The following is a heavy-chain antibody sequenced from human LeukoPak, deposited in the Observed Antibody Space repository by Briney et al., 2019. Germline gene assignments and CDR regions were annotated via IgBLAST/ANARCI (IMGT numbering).Heavy chain of an antibody. CDR2: IYYSGST. V-gene: IGHV4-59*08. CDR3: ARHESRSYYGSGTHFDY. CDR1: GGSISSYY. Sequence: SETLSLTCTVSGGSISSYYWSWIRQPPGKGLEWIVYIYYSGSTNYNPSLKSRVTISVDTSKNQFSLKLSSVTAADTAVYYCARHESRSYYGSGTHFDYWGQGTLVTVSS. J-gene: IGHJ4*02. D-gene: IGHD3-10*01.